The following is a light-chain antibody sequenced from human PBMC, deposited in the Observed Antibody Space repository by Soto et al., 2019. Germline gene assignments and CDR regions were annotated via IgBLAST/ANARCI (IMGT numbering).Light chain of an antibody. CDR2: LNSDGSH. CDR3: QTWGAGEV. J-gene: IGLJ3*02. CDR1: SGHSSYA. Sequence: QPVLTQSPSASASLGASVKLTCTLSSGHSSYAIAWHQQQPEKGPRYLMMLNSDGSHNKGDGIPDRFSGSSSGAERYLTISSLQSEDEADYYCQTWGAGEVFGGGTKLTVL. V-gene: IGLV4-69*01.